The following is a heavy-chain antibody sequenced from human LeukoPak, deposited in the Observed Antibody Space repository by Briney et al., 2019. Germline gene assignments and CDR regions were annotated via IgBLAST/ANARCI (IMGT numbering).Heavy chain of an antibody. CDR1: GFTFSSYE. CDR2: ISSSGSNI. Sequence: PGGSLRLSCAASGFTFSSYEMNWVRQAPGKGLEWVSYISSSGSNIYYADSVKGRFTISRDNAKNSLYLQMNSQRAEDTAVYYCAELGITMIGGVWGKGTTVTISS. CDR3: AELGITMIGGV. J-gene: IGHJ6*04. D-gene: IGHD3-10*02. V-gene: IGHV3-48*03.